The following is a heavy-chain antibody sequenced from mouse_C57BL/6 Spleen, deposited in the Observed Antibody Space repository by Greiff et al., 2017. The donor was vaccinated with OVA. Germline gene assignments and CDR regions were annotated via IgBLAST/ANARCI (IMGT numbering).Heavy chain of an antibody. CDR2: IYPSDSET. CDR3: ARESSGFDY. D-gene: IGHD1-3*01. V-gene: IGHV1-61*01. J-gene: IGHJ2*01. CDR1: GYTFTSYW. Sequence: VQLQQPGAELVRPGSSVKLSCKASGYTFTSYWMDWVKQRPGQGLEWIVNIYPSDSETHYNQKFKDKATLTVDKSSSTAYMQLSSLTSEDSAVYYCARESSGFDYWGQGTTLTVSS.